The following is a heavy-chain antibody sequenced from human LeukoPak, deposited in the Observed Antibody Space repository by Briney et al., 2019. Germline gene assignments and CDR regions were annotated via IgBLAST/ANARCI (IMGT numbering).Heavy chain of an antibody. CDR1: GDSVSSNSAT. D-gene: IGHD2-8*01. V-gene: IGHV6-1*01. CDR3: ARALGVIFDY. J-gene: IGHJ4*02. CDR2: TYYRSKWNT. Sequence: SQTLSLTCAISGDSVSSNSATWNWIRQSPSRGLEWLGRTYYRSKWNTDYEVSLKNRIIISPDTSKNQFSLQLNSVTPEDTAVYYCARALGVIFDYWGQGTLVTVSS.